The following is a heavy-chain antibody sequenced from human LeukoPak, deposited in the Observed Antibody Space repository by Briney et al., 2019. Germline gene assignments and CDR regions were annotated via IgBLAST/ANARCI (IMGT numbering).Heavy chain of an antibody. V-gene: IGHV1-18*01. CDR1: GYTFNSHG. CDR3: ARVPKGYCRSGSCYDYFDY. D-gene: IGHD2-2*01. Sequence: ASVKVSCKASGYTFNSHGISWVRQAPGQGLKWMGWISAYNGNTKYVERLQNRVTMTTDTSTSTAYMELRSLTSDDTAVYYCARVPKGYCRSGSCYDYFDYWGQGTLVTVSS. CDR2: ISAYNGNT. J-gene: IGHJ4*02.